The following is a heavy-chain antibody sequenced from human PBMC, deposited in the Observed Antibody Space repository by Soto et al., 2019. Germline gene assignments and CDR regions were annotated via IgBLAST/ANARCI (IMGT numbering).Heavy chain of an antibody. J-gene: IGHJ4*02. CDR1: GFTFSSYA. Sequence: PGGSLRLSSAASGFTFSSYAMSWVRQAPGKGLEWVSAISGSGGSTYYADSVKGRFTISRDNSKNTLYLQMNSLRAEDTAVYYCAKGENYDSSGYGPGDYFDYWGQGTLVTVSS. CDR3: AKGENYDSSGYGPGDYFDY. D-gene: IGHD3-22*01. V-gene: IGHV3-23*01. CDR2: ISGSGGST.